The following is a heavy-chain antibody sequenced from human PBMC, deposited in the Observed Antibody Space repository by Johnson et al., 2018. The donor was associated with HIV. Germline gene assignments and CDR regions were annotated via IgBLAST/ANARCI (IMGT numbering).Heavy chain of an antibody. D-gene: IGHD6-25*01. CDR2: ISYDGTNK. CDR3: ARGRKDIGAADGLDNDAFDM. Sequence: QVQLVESGGGVVQPGKSLRIYCAVSEFTFSNYAMHWVRLPPGKGLQWVAVISYDGTNKYYADSVQGRFPISRDDSKDTLYLQMDSLRAEDSALYYCARGRKDIGAADGLDNDAFDMWGQGTLVTVS. CDR1: EFTFSNYA. J-gene: IGHJ3*02. V-gene: IGHV3-30*03.